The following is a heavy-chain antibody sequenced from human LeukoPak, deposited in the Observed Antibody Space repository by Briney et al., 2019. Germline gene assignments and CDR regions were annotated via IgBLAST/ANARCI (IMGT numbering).Heavy chain of an antibody. CDR2: IDHSGST. J-gene: IGHJ6*03. V-gene: IGHV4-34*01. Sequence: SETLSLTCAVYGGSFSGYYWSWIRQPPGKGLEWIGEIDHSGSTNYNPSLKSRVTISVDTSKNQFSLKLSSVTAADTAVYYCARGYNPNPYYYYYYMDVWGKGTTVTVSS. CDR1: GGSFSGYY. CDR3: ARGYNPNPYYYYYYMDV. D-gene: IGHD1-14*01.